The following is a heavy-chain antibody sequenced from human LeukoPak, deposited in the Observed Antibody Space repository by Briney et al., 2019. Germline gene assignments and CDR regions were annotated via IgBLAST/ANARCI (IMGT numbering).Heavy chain of an antibody. CDR2: ISGSGGST. J-gene: IGHJ4*02. Sequence: PGGSLRLSCVASGFTFGKYWMSWVRQAPGKGLEWVSAISGSGGSTYYADSVKGRFTISRDNSKNTLYLQMNSLRAEDTAVYYCARDYDFWSGYYMDYWGQGTLVTVSS. V-gene: IGHV3-23*01. CDR1: GFTFGKYW. CDR3: ARDYDFWSGYYMDY. D-gene: IGHD3-3*01.